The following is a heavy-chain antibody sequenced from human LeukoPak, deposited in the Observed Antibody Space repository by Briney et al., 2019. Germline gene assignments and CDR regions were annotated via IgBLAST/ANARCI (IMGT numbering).Heavy chain of an antibody. CDR3: ARGGYSSSSDY. Sequence: ASVKVSCKASGYAFDYYGITWVRQAPGQGLEWMGWINPNSGGTNYAQKFQGRVTMTRDTSISTAYMELSRLRSDDTAVYYCARGGYSSSSDYWGQGTLVTVSS. CDR2: INPNSGGT. J-gene: IGHJ4*02. D-gene: IGHD6-6*01. V-gene: IGHV1-2*02. CDR1: GYAFDYYG.